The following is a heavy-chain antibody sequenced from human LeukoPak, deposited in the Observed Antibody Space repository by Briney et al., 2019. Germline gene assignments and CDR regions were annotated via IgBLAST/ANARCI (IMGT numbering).Heavy chain of an antibody. CDR2: IWYDGSSK. V-gene: IGHV3-33*01. CDR3: AREFKSGYGMWA. Sequence: PGGSLRLSCAASGFTFSSYGIHWVRQAPGKGLEWVAVIWYDGSSKCYADSVKGRFTISRDNSKNTLFLQMNSLRAEDTAVYYCAREFKSGYGMWAWGQGTLVTVSS. J-gene: IGHJ5*02. CDR1: GFTFSSYG. D-gene: IGHD5-18*01.